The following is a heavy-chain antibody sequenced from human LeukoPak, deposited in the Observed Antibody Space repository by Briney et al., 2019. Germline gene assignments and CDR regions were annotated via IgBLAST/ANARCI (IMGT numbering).Heavy chain of an antibody. V-gene: IGHV4-39*01. CDR1: GGSISSSSYY. CDR3: ARQPYYYYYMDV. J-gene: IGHJ6*03. Sequence: SETLSLTCTVSGGSISSSSYYWGWSRQPPGKGLEWIGSIYYSGSTYYNPSLKSRVTISVDTSKNQFSLKLSSVTAADTAVYYCARQPYYYYYMDVWGKGTTVTVSS. CDR2: IYYSGST.